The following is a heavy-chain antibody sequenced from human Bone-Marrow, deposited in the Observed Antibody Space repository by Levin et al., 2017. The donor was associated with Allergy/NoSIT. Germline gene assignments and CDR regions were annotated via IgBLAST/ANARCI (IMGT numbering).Heavy chain of an antibody. V-gene: IGHV3-9*01. CDR1: GFTFDDYA. J-gene: IGHJ4*02. D-gene: IGHD6-13*01. CDR2: ISWNSGSI. CDR3: AKAVHSTYYYFDY. Sequence: GGSLRLSCAASGFTFDDYAMHWVRQAPGKGLEWVSGISWNSGSIGYADSVKGRFTISRDNAKNSLYLQMNSLRAEDTALYYCAKAVHSTYYYFDYWGQGTLVTVSS.